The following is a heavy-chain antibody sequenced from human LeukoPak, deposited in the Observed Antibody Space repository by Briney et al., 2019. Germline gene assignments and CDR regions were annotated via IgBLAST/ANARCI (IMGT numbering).Heavy chain of an antibody. V-gene: IGHV4-59*01. CDR3: ARGVTSPLDAFDI. J-gene: IGHJ1*01. CDR1: GGSISSYY. CDR2: LYNSGST. Sequence: SETLSLTCTVSGGSISSYYWNWMRQPPGKGLEWIGYLYNSGSTNYNPSLKSRLTISVDMSKNQLSLKLSSVTAADTAVYYCARGVTSPLDAFDIWGQGTLVTVSS. D-gene: IGHD1-26*01.